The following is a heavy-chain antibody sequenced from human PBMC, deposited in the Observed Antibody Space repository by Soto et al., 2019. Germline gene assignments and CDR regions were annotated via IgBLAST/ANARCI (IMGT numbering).Heavy chain of an antibody. CDR3: ARGSNTYPSY. CDR1: GFTFSNYW. J-gene: IGHJ4*02. V-gene: IGHV3-74*01. Sequence: GGSLRLSCAVSGFTFSNYWMHWVRQAPGKGLVWVSRINIDGGTTSYADSVKGRFTISRDNAKNTLYLQMSSLRAEDTAVYYCARGSNTYPSYWGRGTLVTASS. CDR2: INIDGGTT. D-gene: IGHD2-21*01.